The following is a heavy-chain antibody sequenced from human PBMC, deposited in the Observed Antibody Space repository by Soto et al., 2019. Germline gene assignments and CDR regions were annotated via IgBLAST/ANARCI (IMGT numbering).Heavy chain of an antibody. Sequence: QVQLVQSGAEVKKPGASVKVSCKASGYTFTSYDINWVRQATGQGLEWMGWMNPNSGNTGYAQKFQGRVTMTRNTXXXXXXXXXXXXXXXXXXXXXXXXXRSGSYYFDYWGQGTLVTVSS. J-gene: IGHJ4*02. CDR1: GYTFTSYD. CDR3: XXXRSGSYYFDY. V-gene: IGHV1-8*01. CDR2: MNPNSGNT. D-gene: IGHD1-26*01.